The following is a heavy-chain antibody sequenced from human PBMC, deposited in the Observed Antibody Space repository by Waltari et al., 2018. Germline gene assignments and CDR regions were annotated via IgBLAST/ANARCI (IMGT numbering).Heavy chain of an antibody. D-gene: IGHD4-17*01. CDR2: IRFDGSLE. CDR1: GFMFRNYG. V-gene: IGHV3-30*02. CDR3: ARDLTPKQDDYAFDY. Sequence: QVQLVESGGGVVQPGGSVRLSCVASGFMFRNYGMHWVRQAPGKGLEWVAFIRFDGSLEDYTDSVSGRFTISRDNSKDTLSLQMDSLRAEDTAVYYCARDLTPKQDDYAFDYWGQGALVTVSS. J-gene: IGHJ4*02.